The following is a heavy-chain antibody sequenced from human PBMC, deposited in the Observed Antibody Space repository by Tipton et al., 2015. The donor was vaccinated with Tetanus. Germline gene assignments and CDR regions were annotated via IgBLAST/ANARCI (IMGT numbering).Heavy chain of an antibody. D-gene: IGHD3-3*01. CDR3: ARANFDFSKKGPFDS. V-gene: IGHV4-4*07. J-gene: IGHJ4*02. CDR1: GVSISGYY. Sequence: TLSLTCTVSGVSISGYYWSWIRQPAGKGLEWIGRVDRSGTTTYNPSLKGRVTMSRDTSKNQFSLKLASVTAADTAVYFCARANFDFSKKGPFDSWGQGILVIVSA. CDR2: VDRSGTT.